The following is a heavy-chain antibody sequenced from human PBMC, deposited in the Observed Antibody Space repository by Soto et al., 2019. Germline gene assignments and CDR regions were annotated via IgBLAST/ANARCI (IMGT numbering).Heavy chain of an antibody. V-gene: IGHV4-61*01. D-gene: IGHD6-13*01. CDR1: GGSVSSGSYY. CDR3: AREPISSSLPPTFDP. Sequence: QVQLQESGPGLVKPSETLSLTCTVSGGSVSSGSYYWSWIRQPPGKGLEWIGYIYYSGSTNYNPSLKSRVTISVDTSKNQFSLKLSSVTAADTAVYYCAREPISSSLPPTFDPWGQGTLVTVSS. J-gene: IGHJ5*02. CDR2: IYYSGST.